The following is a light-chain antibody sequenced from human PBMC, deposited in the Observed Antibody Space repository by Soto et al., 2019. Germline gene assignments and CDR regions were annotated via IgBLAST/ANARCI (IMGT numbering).Light chain of an antibody. CDR2: GAS. Sequence: EIVLTQSPGTLSLSPGERATLSCRASQSVSSSYFAWYQQKPGQAPRLFIYGASSRATGIPDRFSGSGSGTDFTLTIIRLEPEDFAVYYCQQYGSSPLTFGGGTKVEIK. V-gene: IGKV3-20*01. J-gene: IGKJ4*01. CDR3: QQYGSSPLT. CDR1: QSVSSSY.